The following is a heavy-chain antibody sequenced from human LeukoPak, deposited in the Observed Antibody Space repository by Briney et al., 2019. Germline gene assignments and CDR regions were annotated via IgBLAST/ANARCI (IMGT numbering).Heavy chain of an antibody. J-gene: IGHJ6*04. Sequence: SQTLSLTCAISGDSVSGNSASWNWIRQSPARGLEWLGRTYYRSKWFNDYADFVQSRITINPDTPKNQFTLRLNSVTPEDTAVYYCAGDRAHPGWMDVWGKGTTVIVSS. CDR2: TYYRSKWFN. CDR3: AGDRAHPGWMDV. CDR1: GDSVSGNSAS. V-gene: IGHV6-1*01.